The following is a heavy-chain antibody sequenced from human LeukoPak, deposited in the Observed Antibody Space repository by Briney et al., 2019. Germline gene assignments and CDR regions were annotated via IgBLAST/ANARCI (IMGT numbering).Heavy chain of an antibody. CDR3: ARAPGRLRWYPTTYFDY. D-gene: IGHD4-23*01. CDR1: GGTFSSYA. J-gene: IGHJ4*02. V-gene: IGHV1-69*05. Sequence: VASVKVSCKASGGTFSSYAISWVRQAPGQGLEWMGRIIPIFGTANYAQKFQGRVTITTDESTSTAYMELSSLRSEDTAVYYCARAPGRLRWYPTTYFDYWGQGTLVTVSS. CDR2: IIPIFGTA.